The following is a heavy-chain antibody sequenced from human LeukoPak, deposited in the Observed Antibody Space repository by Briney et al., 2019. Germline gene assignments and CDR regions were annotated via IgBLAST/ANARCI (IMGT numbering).Heavy chain of an antibody. CDR2: IYYSGST. V-gene: IGHV4-39*07. CDR3: ARENQHYSVRTWFDP. J-gene: IGHJ5*02. Sequence: PSETLSLTCTVSGDSISSSSSYWGWIRQPPGEGLEWIGSIYYSGSTYYNPSLKSRVTISVDTSKNQFSLKLSSVTAADTAVYYCARENQHYSVRTWFDPWGQGTLVTVSS. CDR1: GDSISSSSSY. D-gene: IGHD1-14*01.